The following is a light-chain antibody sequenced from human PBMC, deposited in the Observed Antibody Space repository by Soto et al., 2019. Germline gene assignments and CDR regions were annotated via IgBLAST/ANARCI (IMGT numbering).Light chain of an antibody. Sequence: IVMTQSPATLSVSPGERATLSCRASQSISSDVAWYQQKPGQAPRLLIYGASTTATGIPARFSGSGSGTEFTLTISSLQSEDFAVYNCHQYNKWPRTFGQGTKVDI. V-gene: IGKV3-15*01. J-gene: IGKJ2*01. CDR1: QSISSD. CDR2: GAS. CDR3: HQYNKWPRT.